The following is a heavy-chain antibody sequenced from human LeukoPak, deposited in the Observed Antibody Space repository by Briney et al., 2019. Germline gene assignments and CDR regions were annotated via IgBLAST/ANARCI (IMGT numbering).Heavy chain of an antibody. D-gene: IGHD2-15*01. J-gene: IGHJ4*02. CDR3: AEDHNIVVVVYVWDY. V-gene: IGHV3-23*01. CDR1: GFTFSSYA. CDR2: ISGSGGST. Sequence: GGSLRLSCAASGFTFSSYAMSWVRHAPGKGLEWVSAISGSGGSTYYADSVKGRFTISRDNSKNTLYLQMNSLRAEDTAVYYCAEDHNIVVVVYVWDYWGQGTLVTISS.